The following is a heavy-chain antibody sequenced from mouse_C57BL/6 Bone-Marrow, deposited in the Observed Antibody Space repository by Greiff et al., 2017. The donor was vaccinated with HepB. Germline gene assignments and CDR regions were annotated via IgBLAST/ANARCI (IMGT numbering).Heavy chain of an antibody. V-gene: IGHV2-5*01. CDR3: AKNGRYYYGSSYVNYYAMDY. D-gene: IGHD1-1*01. CDR2: IWRGGST. Sequence: VQLVESGPGLVQPSQSLSITCTVSGFSLTSYGVHWVRQSPGKGLEWLGVIWRGGSTDYNAAFMSRLSITKDNSKSQVLFKMNRLQADDTAIYYCAKNGRYYYGSSYVNYYAMDYWGQGTSVTVSS. CDR1: GFSLTSYG. J-gene: IGHJ4*01.